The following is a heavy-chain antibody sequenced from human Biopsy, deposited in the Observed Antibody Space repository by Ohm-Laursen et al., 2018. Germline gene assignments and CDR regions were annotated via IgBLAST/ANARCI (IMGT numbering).Heavy chain of an antibody. CDR3: VTDRLDDITKVRGIMTD. CDR1: GFNFSAYG. J-gene: IGHJ4*02. D-gene: IGHD3-10*01. Sequence: SLRLSCAASGFNFSAYGMHWVRQAPDKGLEWVALTWDDGSHQYYADSVKGRFTISRDNSKNSLYLYINTLRVEDTAVYYCVTDRLDDITKVRGIMTDWGQGTLVIVSS. V-gene: IGHV3-33*01. CDR2: TWDDGSHQ.